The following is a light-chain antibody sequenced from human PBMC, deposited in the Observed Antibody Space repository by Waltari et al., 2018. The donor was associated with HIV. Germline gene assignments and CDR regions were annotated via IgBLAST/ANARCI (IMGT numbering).Light chain of an antibody. CDR1: SSDVGTYSL. V-gene: IGLV2-23*01. CDR2: EGN. CDR3: ASYTSVSTVL. J-gene: IGLJ2*01. Sequence: QSALTQPASVSGSPGQSITISCTGTSSDVGTYSLVSWYQHHPGKAPELLIYEGNKRPSGVSKRFSGSNSGNTASLPISGLLAEDGADYYCASYTSVSTVLFGGGTKLTVL.